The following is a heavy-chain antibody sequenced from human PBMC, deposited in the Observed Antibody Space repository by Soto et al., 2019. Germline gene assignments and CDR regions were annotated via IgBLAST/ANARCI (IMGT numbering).Heavy chain of an antibody. Sequence: ASVKVSCKASGYTFTSYDINWVRQATGQGLEWMGWMNPNSGNTGYAQKFQGRVTMTRNTSISTAYMELRSLRSDDTAVYYCARQPVAGTAFFDYWGQGTLVTVSS. D-gene: IGHD6-19*01. CDR2: MNPNSGNT. V-gene: IGHV1-8*01. J-gene: IGHJ4*02. CDR3: ARQPVAGTAFFDY. CDR1: GYTFTSYD.